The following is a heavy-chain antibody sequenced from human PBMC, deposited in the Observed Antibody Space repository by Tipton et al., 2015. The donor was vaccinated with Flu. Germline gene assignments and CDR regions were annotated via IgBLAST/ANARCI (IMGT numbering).Heavy chain of an antibody. CDR2: LNGGGTSA. J-gene: IGHJ6*02. V-gene: IGHV3-74*01. Sequence: SLRLSCAASGFTFSNYWMHWVRQAPGKGLVWVSRLNGGGTSASYADSVKGRFTSSRDNAQNTLYLEMNSLRAEDTAVYYCARDLGSHYDFWTGYSYAMDVWGQGTTVTVSS. CDR1: GFTFSNYW. D-gene: IGHD3-3*01. CDR3: ARDLGSHYDFWTGYSYAMDV.